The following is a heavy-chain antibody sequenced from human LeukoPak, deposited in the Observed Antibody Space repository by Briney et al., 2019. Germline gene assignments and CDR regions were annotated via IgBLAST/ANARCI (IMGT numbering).Heavy chain of an antibody. CDR3: AARYQLGLD. V-gene: IGHV4-39*01. CDR2: IYYSGST. Sequence: SETLSLTCTVSGGSISSSSYYWGWIRQPPGKGLEGIGSIYYSGSTYYNPSLKSRVTISVDTYKNQFSLQLSSVTAADTAVYYCAARYQLGLDWGQGTLVTVSS. D-gene: IGHD2-2*01. CDR1: GGSISSSSYY. J-gene: IGHJ4*02.